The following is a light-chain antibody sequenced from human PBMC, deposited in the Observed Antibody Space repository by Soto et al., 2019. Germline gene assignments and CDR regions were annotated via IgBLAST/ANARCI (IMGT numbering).Light chain of an antibody. J-gene: IGKJ2*01. Sequence: EIVLTQSPGTLSLSPGERATLSCRASQSVSSSYLAWYQQKPGQAPRLLIYGVSTRATGISDRFSGSGSGTGLTLTITRLEPEAYAVYYCQQYSNSTPEYTFGQGTKLEIK. CDR2: GVS. V-gene: IGKV3-20*01. CDR1: QSVSSSY. CDR3: QQYSNSTPEYT.